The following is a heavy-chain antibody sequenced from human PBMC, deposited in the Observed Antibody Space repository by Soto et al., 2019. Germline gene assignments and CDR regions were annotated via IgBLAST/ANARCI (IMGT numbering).Heavy chain of an antibody. CDR1: GGSFSGYY. CDR3: ARRLLLWFGELSSFDY. CDR2: INHSGST. V-gene: IGHV4-34*01. D-gene: IGHD3-10*01. J-gene: IGHJ4*02. Sequence: ETLSLTCAVYGGSFSGYYWSWIRQPPGKGLEWIGEINHSGSTNYNPSLKSRVTISVDTSKNQFSLKLSSVTAADTAVYYCARRLLLWFGELSSFDYWGQGTLVTVSS.